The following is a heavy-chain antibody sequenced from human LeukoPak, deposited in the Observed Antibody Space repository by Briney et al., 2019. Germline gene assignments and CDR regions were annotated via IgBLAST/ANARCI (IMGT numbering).Heavy chain of an antibody. CDR2: ICPRDGST. J-gene: IGHJ4*02. CDR3: ARDQEAFDY. CDR1: GYSFTSNY. V-gene: IGHV1-46*01. Sequence: ASVKVSCKASGYSFTSNYIHWVRQAPGQGLEWMGMICPRDGSTSYAQEFQGRVTVTRDTSTSTVHMELSGLRSEDTAVYYCARDQEAFDYWGQGTLVTVSS.